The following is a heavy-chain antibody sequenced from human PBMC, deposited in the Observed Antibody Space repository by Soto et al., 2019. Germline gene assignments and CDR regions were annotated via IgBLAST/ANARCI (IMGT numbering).Heavy chain of an antibody. Sequence: PGGSLRLSCAASGVSIRYYGMNWVRQAPGKGLEWVSSISGNSRYIYYGDSVKGRFTTSRDNAKNSLYLQMNSLSAEDTAVYYCARTYGDYDGSLGPFSAFDSWGQGTLVTVSS. V-gene: IGHV3-21*01. CDR3: ARTYGDYDGSLGPFSAFDS. CDR2: ISGNSRYI. J-gene: IGHJ4*02. D-gene: IGHD4-17*01. CDR1: GVSIRYYG.